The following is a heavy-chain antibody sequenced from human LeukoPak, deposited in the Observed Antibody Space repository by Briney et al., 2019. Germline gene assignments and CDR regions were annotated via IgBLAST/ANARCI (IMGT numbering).Heavy chain of an antibody. CDR3: ARANMAYYYDIGDY. CDR1: GYTFTGYY. CDR2: INPNSGGT. Sequence: GASVKVSCKASGYTFTGYYMHWVRQAPGHGLEWMGWINPNSGGTNYAQKFQGRVTMTRDTSISTAYMELSRLRSDDTAVYYCARANMAYYYDIGDYWGQGTLVTVSS. J-gene: IGHJ4*02. V-gene: IGHV1-2*02. D-gene: IGHD3-22*01.